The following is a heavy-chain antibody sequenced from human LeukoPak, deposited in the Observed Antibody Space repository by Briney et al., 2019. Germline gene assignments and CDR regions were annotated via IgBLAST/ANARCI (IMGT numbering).Heavy chain of an antibody. V-gene: IGHV3-74*01. CDR1: GCTFSYYW. Sequence: GGSLRLSCAGSGCTFSYYWMHWVRQAPGKGLVWVSRINSDGSSTSYADSVKGRFTISRDNAKNTLYLQMNSLRAEDTAVYYCARDPYDWGSNWFDPWGQGTLVTVSS. D-gene: IGHD7-27*01. CDR3: ARDPYDWGSNWFDP. J-gene: IGHJ5*02. CDR2: INSDGSST.